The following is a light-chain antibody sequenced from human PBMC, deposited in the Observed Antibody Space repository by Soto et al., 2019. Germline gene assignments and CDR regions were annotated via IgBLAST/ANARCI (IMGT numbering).Light chain of an antibody. CDR2: DVT. J-gene: IGLJ2*01. Sequence: QSVLTQPASVSGSPGQSITISCTGTSSDVGGYNYVSWYQQLPGKAPKLMIYDVTNRPSGVSNRFSGSKSGNTASLTISGLQAEDEADYYCSSYTSSSTLVVFGGGTQLTVL. CDR1: SSDVGGYNY. V-gene: IGLV2-14*01. CDR3: SSYTSSSTLVV.